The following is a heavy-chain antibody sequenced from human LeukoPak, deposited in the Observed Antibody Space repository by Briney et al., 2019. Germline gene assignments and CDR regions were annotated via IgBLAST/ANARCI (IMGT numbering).Heavy chain of an antibody. V-gene: IGHV3-30*04. D-gene: IGHD5-18*01. CDR2: ISHDGSNK. CDR3: VRGPQYSYGILDY. CDR1: GFTFSNYA. Sequence: GGSLRLSCAAPGFTFSNYAVHWVRQAPGKGLEWVAFISHDGSNKYYADSVKGRFTISRDNSKNTLYLQMNSLRADDTAVFFCVRGPQYSYGILDYWGQGTLVTVSS. J-gene: IGHJ4*02.